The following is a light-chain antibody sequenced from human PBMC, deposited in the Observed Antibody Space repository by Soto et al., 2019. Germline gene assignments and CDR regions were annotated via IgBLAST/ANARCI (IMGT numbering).Light chain of an antibody. CDR3: AAVDDNLNAYV. CDR2: LGD. Sequence: QSVLTQPPSASSTPGQTVTISCSGSTSNIGTFYGYWYQHLPGTAPKLLIYLGDQRASGVSDRFSGSKSGTSASLAINGLRSDDEADYYCAAVDDNLNAYVFGSGPKVTVL. J-gene: IGLJ1*01. CDR1: TSNIGTFY. V-gene: IGLV1-47*02.